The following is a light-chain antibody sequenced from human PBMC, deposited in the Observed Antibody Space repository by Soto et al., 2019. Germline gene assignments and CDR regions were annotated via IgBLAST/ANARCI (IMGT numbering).Light chain of an antibody. J-gene: IGKJ1*01. V-gene: IGKV1-5*03. CDR3: QQYETHSPWT. CDR1: QIIDTW. Sequence: DIQMTQSPSSLSASVGGRITITCRASQIIDTWLAWYQQKPGKAPKLLIYKASSLENGVPSRFSGSGSGTEFTLTISSLQPDDFATYYCQQYETHSPWTFGQGTKVDI. CDR2: KAS.